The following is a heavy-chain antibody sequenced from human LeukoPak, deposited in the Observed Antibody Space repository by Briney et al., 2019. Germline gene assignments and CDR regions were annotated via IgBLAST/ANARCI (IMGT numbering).Heavy chain of an antibody. CDR2: ITVYNNKT. CDR1: GYSFSAYT. J-gene: IGHJ3*01. Sequence: ASVKVSCKASGYSFSAYTVSWVRQAPGQGLEWMALITVYNNKTDYAQKFEGRVTVTTDTSTSTAYMELRSLTSDDTAVYYCARQRFGDVHAFDVWGQGTVVSVS. V-gene: IGHV1-18*01. CDR3: ARQRFGDVHAFDV. D-gene: IGHD3-10*01.